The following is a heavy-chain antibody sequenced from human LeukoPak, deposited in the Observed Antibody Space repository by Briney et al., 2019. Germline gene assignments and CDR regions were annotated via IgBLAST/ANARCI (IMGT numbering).Heavy chain of an antibody. Sequence: GGSLRLSCAASGFTFSSYEMNWVRQAPGKGLEWVSYISSSASTIHYADSVKGRFTISRDNARNSLYLQMNSLRAEDTAVYYCVRTDLGYSYGNPDYWGQGTLVTVSP. D-gene: IGHD5-18*01. CDR2: ISSSASTI. CDR3: VRTDLGYSYGNPDY. CDR1: GFTFSSYE. V-gene: IGHV3-48*03. J-gene: IGHJ4*02.